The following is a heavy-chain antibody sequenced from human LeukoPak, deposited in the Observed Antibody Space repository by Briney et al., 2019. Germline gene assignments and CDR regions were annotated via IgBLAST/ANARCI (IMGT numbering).Heavy chain of an antibody. CDR3: ARDRLRITMVRGVIGY. CDR2: INPNGGGT. V-gene: IGHV1-2*06. J-gene: IGHJ4*02. Sequence: ASVKVSCKASGYTFTGYYMHWVRQAPGQGLEWMGRINPNGGGTNYAQKFQGRVTMTRDTSISTAYMELSRLRSDDTAVYYCARDRLRITMVRGVIGYWGQGTLVTVSS. CDR1: GYTFTGYY. D-gene: IGHD3-10*01.